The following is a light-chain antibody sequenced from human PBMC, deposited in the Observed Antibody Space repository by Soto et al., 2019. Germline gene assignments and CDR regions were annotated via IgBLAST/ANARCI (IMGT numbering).Light chain of an antibody. Sequence: NFMLTQPHSVSESPGRTVTISCTRNSGNIANNFVQWYQLRPGSAPSTVIFEDTRRPSGVPGRFSGSIDSSSNSASLTISGLRAEDEADYYCQSYDTNDHEVFGGGTKLTVL. CDR2: EDT. V-gene: IGLV6-57*04. CDR3: QSYDTNDHEV. CDR1: SGNIANNF. J-gene: IGLJ3*02.